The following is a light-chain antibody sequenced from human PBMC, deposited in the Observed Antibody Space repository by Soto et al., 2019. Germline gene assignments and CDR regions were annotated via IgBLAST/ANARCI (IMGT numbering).Light chain of an antibody. CDR2: EVS. V-gene: IGLV2-8*01. CDR1: SSDVGGYNY. CDR3: SSYAGSDNLGV. Sequence: QSALTQPPSASGSPGQSVTISCTGNSSDVGGYNYVSWYQQHPGKAPKVMIYEVSKRPSGVPDRFSGSKSGNTASLTVSGLQAEDEADYYCSSYAGSDNLGVFGGGTKLTVL. J-gene: IGLJ3*02.